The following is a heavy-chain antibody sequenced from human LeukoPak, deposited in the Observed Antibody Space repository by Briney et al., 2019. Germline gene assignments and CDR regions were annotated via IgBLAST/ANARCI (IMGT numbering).Heavy chain of an antibody. V-gene: IGHV3-48*03. CDR1: GFTFSSYE. CDR3: AELGITMIGGV. CDR2: ISSSGSTI. Sequence: GGSLRLSCAASGFTFSSYEMNWVRPAPGKGLEWVSYISSSGSTIYYADSVKGRFTISRDNAKNSLYLQMNSLRADDTAVYYCAELGITMIGGVWGKGTTVTISS. J-gene: IGHJ6*04. D-gene: IGHD3-10*02.